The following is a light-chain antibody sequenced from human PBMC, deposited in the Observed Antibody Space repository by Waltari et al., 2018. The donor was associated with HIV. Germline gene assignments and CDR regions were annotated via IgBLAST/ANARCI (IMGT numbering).Light chain of an antibody. Sequence: IVLTQSPGTLSLSPGERATLSCSSSQRVSRSYLAWDQQKPSQAPRRLIYGASSRATGTPDRFSGSGYGTDFTLTINRLEPEDFAVYYCQQYDGSSTFGGGTKVEIK. CDR3: QQYDGSST. J-gene: IGKJ4*01. V-gene: IGKV3-20*01. CDR2: GAS. CDR1: QRVSRSY.